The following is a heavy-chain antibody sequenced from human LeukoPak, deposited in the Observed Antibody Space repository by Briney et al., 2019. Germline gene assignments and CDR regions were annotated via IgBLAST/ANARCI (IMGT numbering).Heavy chain of an antibody. D-gene: IGHD2-15*01. CDR2: IWYDGSNK. CDR1: GFTFSSYG. V-gene: IGHV3-33*01. CDR3: ARDSGLGYCSGGSCLFDY. J-gene: IGHJ4*02. Sequence: GGSLRLSRAASGFTFSSYGMHWVRQAPGKGLEWVAVIWYDGSNKYYADSVKGRFTISRDNSKNTLYLQMNSLRAEDTAVYYCARDSGLGYCSGGSCLFDYWGQGTLVTVSS.